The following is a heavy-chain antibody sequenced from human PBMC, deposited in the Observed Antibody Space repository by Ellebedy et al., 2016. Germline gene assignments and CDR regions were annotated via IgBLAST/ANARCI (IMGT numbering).Heavy chain of an antibody. J-gene: IGHJ4*02. CDR2: IRSDGTVL. V-gene: IGHV3-33*01. Sequence: GESLKISCAASGFTFRTYVMHWVRQSPGKGLEWVSSIRSDGTVLKYTDSVKGRFTISRDSSRVTLYLHMSDLRPEDTAVYYCARATLISVPYFDTWGRGTVVTVSS. CDR1: GFTFRTYV. CDR3: ARATLISVPYFDT.